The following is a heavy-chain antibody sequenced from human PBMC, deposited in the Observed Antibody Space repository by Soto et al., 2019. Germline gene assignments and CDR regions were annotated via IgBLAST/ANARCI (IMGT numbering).Heavy chain of an antibody. CDR2: INQSGST. CDR3: VRGRAFMSRVAFDI. V-gene: IGHV4-34*02. J-gene: IGHJ3*02. Sequence: QVQLQQRGAGLLKPSETLSLTCAVLGGSFSDYYWTWIRQPPGKGLEWIGEINQSGSTSYNPSLKSRLTLSVDTSTKEFSLNLSSVTAADTAAYHCVRGRAFMSRVAFDIWGQGTMVTVSS. CDR1: GGSFSDYY. D-gene: IGHD1-26*01.